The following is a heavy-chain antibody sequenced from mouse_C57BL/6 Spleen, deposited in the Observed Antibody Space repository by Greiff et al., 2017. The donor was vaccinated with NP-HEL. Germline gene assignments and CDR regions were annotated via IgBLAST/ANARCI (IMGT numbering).Heavy chain of an antibody. D-gene: IGHD1-1*01. CDR2: INPNNGGT. V-gene: IGHV1-26*01. J-gene: IGHJ2*01. CDR3: ARGFLMGITTVVADDY. Sequence: VQLQQSGPELVKPGASVKISCKASGYTFTDYYMNWVKQSHGKSLEWIGDINPNNGGTSYNQKFKGKATLTVDKSSSTAYMELRSLTSEDSAVYYCARGFLMGITTVVADDYWGQGTTLTVSS. CDR1: GYTFTDYY.